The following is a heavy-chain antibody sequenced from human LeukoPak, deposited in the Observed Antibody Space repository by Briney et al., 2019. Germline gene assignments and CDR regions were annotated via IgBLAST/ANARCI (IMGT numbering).Heavy chain of an antibody. CDR3: AKDMGSGTPTYFDY. CDR1: GFTFSSYA. CDR2: ISGSGGKT. J-gene: IGHJ4*02. Sequence: GGSLRFSCAASGFTFSSYAMSWVRQAPGKGLEWVSGISGSGGKTYYADSVKGRFTISRDNSKNTLFLQMNSLRAEDTAVYYCAKDMGSGTPTYFDYWGQGILVTVSS. V-gene: IGHV3-23*01. D-gene: IGHD1-14*01.